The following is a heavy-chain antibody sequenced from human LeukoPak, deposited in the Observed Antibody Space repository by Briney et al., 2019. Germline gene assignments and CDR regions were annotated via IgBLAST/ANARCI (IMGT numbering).Heavy chain of an antibody. CDR1: GGSFSGYY. CDR2: INHSGST. Sequence: SETLSLTCAVYGGSFSGYYWSWIRQPPGRGLEWIGEINHSGSTKYNQSLKSRVTISLDTSKNQFSLKLSSVTAADTAVYYCARGPRFFTGGGVSYYYYYYMDVWGKGTTVTVSS. V-gene: IGHV4-34*01. J-gene: IGHJ6*03. CDR3: ARGPRFFTGGGVSYYYYYYMDV. D-gene: IGHD3-16*01.